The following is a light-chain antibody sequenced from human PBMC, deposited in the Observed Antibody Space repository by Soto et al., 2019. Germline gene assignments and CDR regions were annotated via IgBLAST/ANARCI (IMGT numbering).Light chain of an antibody. CDR1: QDIHTW. V-gene: IGKV1-12*01. CDR2: GAS. Sequence: DMQMTQSPSSVSASLGDRVTITCRASQDIHTWLAWYQQKPGQAPKLLIYGASHLQSGVPSRFSGSGSGTDFTLTISSLQSEDSATYYCQQANSFPFTFGPGTKVDVK. J-gene: IGKJ3*01. CDR3: QQANSFPFT.